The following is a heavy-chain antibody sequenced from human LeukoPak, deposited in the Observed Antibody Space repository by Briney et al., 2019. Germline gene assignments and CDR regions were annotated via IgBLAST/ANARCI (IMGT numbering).Heavy chain of an antibody. V-gene: IGHV3-66*03. Sequence: PGGSLRLSCAASGFTIKTSYMTWVRQAPGKGLEWVSVIYSNGNTYYADSVKGRFTISRDNSKNTLYLQMNSLRAEDTAVYYCARDPTIFGVVAAYYFDYWGQGTLVTVSS. D-gene: IGHD3-3*01. J-gene: IGHJ4*02. CDR1: GFTIKTSY. CDR3: ARDPTIFGVVAAYYFDY. CDR2: IYSNGNT.